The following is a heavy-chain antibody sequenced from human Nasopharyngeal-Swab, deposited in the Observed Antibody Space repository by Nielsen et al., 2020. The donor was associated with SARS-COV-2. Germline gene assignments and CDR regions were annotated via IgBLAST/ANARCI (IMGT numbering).Heavy chain of an antibody. D-gene: IGHD3-22*01. J-gene: IGHJ5*02. Sequence: SETLSLTCAVSGDSVTTSDYYRGWIRQPPGEGLEGIGSLLSSGSSYSNPSLKSRLSISVDTSKNQFSLKLTSVTAADTAVYYCVRRSDLFDSRGYSLGQGTLVTVSS. CDR2: LLSSGSS. V-gene: IGHV4-39*01. CDR1: GDSVTTSDYY. CDR3: VRRSDLFDSRGYS.